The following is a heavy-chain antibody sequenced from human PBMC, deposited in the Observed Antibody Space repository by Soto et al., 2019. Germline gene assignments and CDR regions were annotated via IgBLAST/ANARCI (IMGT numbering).Heavy chain of an antibody. Sequence: QVQLVQSGAEVKKPGSXVXVSCKXSGGTFXSYAISWXRQAXGQGLEWMGGIIPIFGTANYAQKFQGRVTITADESTSTAYMELSSLRSEDTAVYYCARVGARYQLLYDWFDPWGQGTLVTVSS. CDR1: GGTFXSYA. CDR2: IIPIFGTA. CDR3: ARVGARYQLLYDWFDP. J-gene: IGHJ5*02. V-gene: IGHV1-69*01. D-gene: IGHD2-2*02.